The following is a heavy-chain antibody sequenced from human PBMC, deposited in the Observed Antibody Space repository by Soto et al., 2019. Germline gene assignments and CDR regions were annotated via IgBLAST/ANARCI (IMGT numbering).Heavy chain of an antibody. D-gene: IGHD6-13*01. J-gene: IGHJ6*02. CDR2: ICYDGSYK. CDR1: GFTFSSYG. Sequence: QVQLVESGGGVVQPGRSLRLSCAASGFTFSSYGMHWVRQAPGKGLEWVACICYDGSYKYYADSVKGRFTISRDNSKQALYMHIHNLGADQTAMYYCARDLAIGTSGMHAVFNYDYGMDIWCQRASVSDSS. CDR3: ARDLAIGTSGMHAVFNYDYGMDI. V-gene: IGHV3-33*01.